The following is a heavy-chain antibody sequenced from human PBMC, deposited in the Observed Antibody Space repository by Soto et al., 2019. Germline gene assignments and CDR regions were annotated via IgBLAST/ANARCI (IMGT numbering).Heavy chain of an antibody. CDR2: IYYRGNT. CDR1: DGSISSRSYY. J-gene: IGHJ5*02. Sequence: SETLSLTCTVSDGSISSRSYYWGWIRQTPGKGLEWIGSIYYRGNTYYNASLKSRVTISVDTSKNQFSLKLNPVTVADTAVYFCAGRSSLASVQIFVGKISNYNWFDPWGQGTLVTVSS. V-gene: IGHV4-39*01. D-gene: IGHD1-1*01. CDR3: AGRSSLASVQIFVGKISNYNWFDP.